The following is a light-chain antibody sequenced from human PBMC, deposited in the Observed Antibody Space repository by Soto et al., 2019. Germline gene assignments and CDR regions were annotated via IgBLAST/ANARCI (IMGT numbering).Light chain of an antibody. CDR3: QQYGSSYT. Sequence: EIVLTQSPGTLSSSPGERATLSCRASQVVSSRYLAWYQVKPGQAPRLLLYGASTRATGIPDRFSGSGSGTEFTLTISRLEPEDFVVYYCQQYGSSYTFGQGTKLEIK. V-gene: IGKV3-20*01. J-gene: IGKJ2*01. CDR1: QVVSSRY. CDR2: GAS.